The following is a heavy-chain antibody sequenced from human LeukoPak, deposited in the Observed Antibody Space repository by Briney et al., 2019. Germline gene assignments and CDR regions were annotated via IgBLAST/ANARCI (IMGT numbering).Heavy chain of an antibody. CDR2: INHSGST. D-gene: IGHD6-13*01. CDR3: ARRRKGIAARRDFDY. CDR1: GGSVSSGSYY. J-gene: IGHJ4*02. Sequence: SETLSLTCTVSGGSVSSGSYYWSWIRQPPGKGLEWIGEINHSGSTNYNPSLKSRVTISVDTSKNQFSLKLSSVTAADTAVYYCARRRKGIAARRDFDYWGQGTLVTVSS. V-gene: IGHV4-39*07.